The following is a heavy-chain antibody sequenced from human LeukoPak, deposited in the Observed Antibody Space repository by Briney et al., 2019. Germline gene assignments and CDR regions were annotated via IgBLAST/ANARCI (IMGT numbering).Heavy chain of an antibody. CDR2: IYHSGST. V-gene: IGHV4-38-2*01. CDR1: GYSISSGYY. D-gene: IGHD6-13*01. CDR3: ARKIAAAGTYWFDP. Sequence: SETLSLTCAVSGYSISSGYYWGWIRQPPGKGLEWIGGIYHSGSTYYNPSLKSRVTISVDTSKNQFSLKLSSVTAADTAVYYCARKIAAAGTYWFDPWGQGTLVTVSS. J-gene: IGHJ5*02.